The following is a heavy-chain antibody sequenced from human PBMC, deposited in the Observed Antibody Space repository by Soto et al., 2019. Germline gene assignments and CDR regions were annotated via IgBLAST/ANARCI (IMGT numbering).Heavy chain of an antibody. Sequence: SGPTLVNPTQTLTLTCTFSGFSLSTSGVGVGWIRQPPGKALEWLALIYWDDDKRYSPSLKSRLTITKDTSKNQVVLTMTNMGPAATAKYSGAHYDYGGFGYWGKGPRVTSSS. CDR1: GFSLSTSGVG. J-gene: IGHJ4*02. CDR3: AHYDYGGFGY. V-gene: IGHV2-5*02. D-gene: IGHD4-17*01. CDR2: IYWDDDK.